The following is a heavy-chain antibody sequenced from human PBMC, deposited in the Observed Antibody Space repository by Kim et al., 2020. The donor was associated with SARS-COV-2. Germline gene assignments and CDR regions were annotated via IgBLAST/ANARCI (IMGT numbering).Heavy chain of an antibody. V-gene: IGHV3-33*06. CDR3: AKVVKTTVTSYGMDV. D-gene: IGHD4-17*01. J-gene: IGHJ6*02. Sequence: DSGKGRFTISRDNSKNTLYLQMNSLRAEDTAVYYCAKVVKTTVTSYGMDVWGQGTTVTVSS.